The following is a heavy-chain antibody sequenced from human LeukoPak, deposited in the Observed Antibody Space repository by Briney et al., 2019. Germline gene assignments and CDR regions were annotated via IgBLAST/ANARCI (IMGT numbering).Heavy chain of an antibody. J-gene: IGHJ4*02. V-gene: IGHV4-39*01. CDR2: IYHSGSS. CDR3: ATTSGYA. D-gene: IGHD5-12*01. Sequence: SETLSLTCTVSGGSISSSSYYWGWIRQPPGKGLDWIGSIYHSGSSYYTPSLKSRVTISVDTSKNQSSLKLSSVTAADTAVYYCATTSGYAWGQGTLVSVSS. CDR1: GGSISSSSYY.